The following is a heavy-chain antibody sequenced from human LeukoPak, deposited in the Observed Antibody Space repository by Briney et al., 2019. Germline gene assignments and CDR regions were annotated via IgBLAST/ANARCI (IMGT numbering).Heavy chain of an antibody. CDR2: IYYSGST. V-gene: IGHV4-59*01. Sequence: PSETLSLTCTVSGGSISSYYWSWIRQPPGKGLEWIGYIYYSGSTNYNPSLKSRVIISVDTSKNQFSLKLSSVTAADTAVYYCARVEEGYGSGRRENYYYYYMDVWGKGTTVTVSS. D-gene: IGHD3-10*01. CDR1: GGSISSYY. J-gene: IGHJ6*03. CDR3: ARVEEGYGSGRRENYYYYYMDV.